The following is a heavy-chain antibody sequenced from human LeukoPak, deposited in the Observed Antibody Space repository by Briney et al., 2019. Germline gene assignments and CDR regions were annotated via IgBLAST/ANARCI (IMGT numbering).Heavy chain of an antibody. Sequence: GASGRVCGKAAGYTFTSYGISWVRPAPRQGVEGMGWISAYNGNTNYAQKLQGRVTMTTDTSTSTAYMELRSLRSDDTAVYYCARDIAYDILTGYSDFDYWGQGTLVTVSS. CDR3: ARDIAYDILTGYSDFDY. CDR1: GYTFTSYG. V-gene: IGHV1-18*04. CDR2: ISAYNGNT. D-gene: IGHD3-9*01. J-gene: IGHJ4*02.